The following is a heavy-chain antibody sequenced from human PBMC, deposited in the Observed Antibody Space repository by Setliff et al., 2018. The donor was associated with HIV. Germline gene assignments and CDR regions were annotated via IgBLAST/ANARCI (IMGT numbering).Heavy chain of an antibody. V-gene: IGHV4-31*03. CDR2: IYYTGST. J-gene: IGHJ5*02. CDR1: GGSINSGHYY. D-gene: IGHD3-3*01. Sequence: SETLSLTCSVSGGSINSGHYYWSWIRHHPGKGLEWIGYIYYTGSTYFNPSLKSRLTLSIDTSKNQFSLKLSSVTAADTAVYYCARAVVFASGNFWFDPWGPGALVTVSS. CDR3: ARAVVFASGNFWFDP.